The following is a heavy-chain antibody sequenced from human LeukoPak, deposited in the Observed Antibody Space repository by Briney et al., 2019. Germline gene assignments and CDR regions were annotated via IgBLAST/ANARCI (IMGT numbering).Heavy chain of an antibody. CDR3: ARPNITSYYDSRGYDAFDV. D-gene: IGHD3-22*01. Sequence: GESLKISCKGSGYSLTSYWIGLVRQMPGKGLEWMGIIYPGDPDTRYSPSFQGQVTISADKSINTAYLQWSSLKASDTAMYYCARPNITSYYDSRGYDAFDVWGQGTMVTVYS. J-gene: IGHJ3*01. CDR1: GYSLTSYW. CDR2: IYPGDPDT. V-gene: IGHV5-51*01.